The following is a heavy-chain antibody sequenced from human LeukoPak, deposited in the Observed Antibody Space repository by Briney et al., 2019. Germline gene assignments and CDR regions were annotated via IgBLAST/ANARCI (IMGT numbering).Heavy chain of an antibody. CDR1: GASISAYH. CDR3: ARDYSYPDY. V-gene: IGHV4-4*07. Sequence: SETLSLTCSVSGASISAYHWSWIRQPAGKGLEWIGRIYSSGRTNYIPSLKSRLTMSVDTSKNQFSLKLNSVTAADTAVYYCARDYSYPDYWGQGTLVTDSS. CDR2: IYSSGRT. D-gene: IGHD5-18*01. J-gene: IGHJ4*02.